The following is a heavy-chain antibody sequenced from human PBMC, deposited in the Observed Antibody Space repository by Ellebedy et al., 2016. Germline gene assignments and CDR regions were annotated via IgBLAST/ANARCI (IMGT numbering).Heavy chain of an antibody. CDR1: GYTFTSYP. D-gene: IGHD3-10*01. Sequence: ASVKVSCXASGYTFTSYPIQWLRQVPGQRFEWMGWIDGGSGKTKYSEKFQGRVTITRDTSASRVYLDLSSLRPEDTAVYYCARGKGLQLWFIYYFDYWGQGTQVTVSS. CDR2: IDGGSGKT. V-gene: IGHV1-3*01. J-gene: IGHJ4*02. CDR3: ARGKGLQLWFIYYFDY.